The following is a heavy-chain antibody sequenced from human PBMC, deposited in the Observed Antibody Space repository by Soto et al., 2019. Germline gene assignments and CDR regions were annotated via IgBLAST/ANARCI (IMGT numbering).Heavy chain of an antibody. CDR3: ARESEDLTSNFDY. CDR2: ISSTTNYI. V-gene: IGHV3-21*01. CDR1: GFTFSRYS. Sequence: GGALRLSCAASGFTFSRYSMNWVRQAPGKGLEWVSSISSTTNYIYYADSMKGRFTVSRDNAKNSVYLDMNSLSAEDTAVYYCARESEDLTSNFDYWGQGTLVTVSS. J-gene: IGHJ4*02.